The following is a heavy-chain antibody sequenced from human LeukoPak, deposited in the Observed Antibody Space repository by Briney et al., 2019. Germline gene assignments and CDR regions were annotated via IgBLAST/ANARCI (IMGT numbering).Heavy chain of an antibody. D-gene: IGHD5-18*01. CDR3: ARHRGYSYGYGDYYYYYMDV. J-gene: IGHJ6*03. CDR2: IYYSGST. V-gene: IGHV4-59*08. Sequence: SETLSLTCTVSGGSISSYYWSWIRQPAGKGVEWIGTIYYSGSTNYNPSLKSRVTTSVDTSKKQFSLKLSSVTAADTAVYYCARHRGYSYGYGDYYYYYMDVWGKGTTVTISS. CDR1: GGSISSYY.